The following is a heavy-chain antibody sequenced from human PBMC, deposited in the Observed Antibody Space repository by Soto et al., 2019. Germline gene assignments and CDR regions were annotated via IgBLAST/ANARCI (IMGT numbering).Heavy chain of an antibody. Sequence: PGGSLRLSCAASGFTVSSNYMSWVRQAPGKGLEWVSVIYSGGSTYYADSVKGRFTISRDNSKNTLYLQMNSLRAEDTAVYYCARGHPGTSADYYYGMGVLGQGTTVTVSS. CDR2: IYSGGST. CDR3: ARGHPGTSADYYYGMGV. V-gene: IGHV3-53*01. D-gene: IGHD1-7*01. J-gene: IGHJ6*02. CDR1: GFTVSSNY.